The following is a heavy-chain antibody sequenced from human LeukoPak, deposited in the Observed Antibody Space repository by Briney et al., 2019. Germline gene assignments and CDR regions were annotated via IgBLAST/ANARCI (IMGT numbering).Heavy chain of an antibody. CDR2: IGGSGDTT. Sequence: GGSLRLSCAASGFIFSNYAMSWVRQAPGKGLGWVSAIGGSGDTTSYADSVKGRFTISRDSSKNTLYLQMNSLRAEDTAVYYCARGTYYDFWSGYPRLDYWGQGTLVTVSA. CDR3: ARGTYYDFWSGYPRLDY. V-gene: IGHV3-23*01. J-gene: IGHJ4*02. CDR1: GFIFSNYA. D-gene: IGHD3-3*01.